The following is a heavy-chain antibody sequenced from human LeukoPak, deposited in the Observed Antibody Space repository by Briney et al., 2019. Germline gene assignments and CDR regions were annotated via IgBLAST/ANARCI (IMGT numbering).Heavy chain of an antibody. J-gene: IGHJ4*02. CDR1: GFTFTGYY. CDR2: INPNSGGT. D-gene: IGHD1-1*01. V-gene: IGHV1-2*02. Sequence: GASVKVSCKASGFTFTGYYMYWVRQAPGQGLEWMGWINPNSGGTNYAQKFQGRVTMTRDTSISTAYMELSRLRSDDTAVYYCARDYLFSPGYPVLYFDYWGQGTLVTVSS. CDR3: ARDYLFSPGYPVLYFDY.